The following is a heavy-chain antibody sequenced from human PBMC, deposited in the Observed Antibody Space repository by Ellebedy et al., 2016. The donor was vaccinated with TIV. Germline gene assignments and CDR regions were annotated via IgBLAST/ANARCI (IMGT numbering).Heavy chain of an antibody. D-gene: IGHD3-10*01. CDR3: ARDRMPMVRGATPYYYGMDV. V-gene: IGHV1-8*03. CDR2: MNPNSGNT. J-gene: IGHJ6*02. CDR1: GYTFTSYD. Sequence: ASVKVSCKASGYTFTSYDINWVRQATGQGLEWMGWMNPNSGNTGYAQKFQGRVTITADESTSTAYMELSSLRSEDTAVYYCARDRMPMVRGATPYYYGMDVWGQGTTVTVSS.